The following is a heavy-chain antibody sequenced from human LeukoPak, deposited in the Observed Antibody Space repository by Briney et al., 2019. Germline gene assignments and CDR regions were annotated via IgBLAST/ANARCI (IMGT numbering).Heavy chain of an antibody. Sequence: GGSLRLSCAASGFTFSSYAMSWVRQAPGKGLEWVSAISGSGGSTYYADSVKVRFTISRDNSRDTLYLQMNSLRAEDTAVYYCAKGYYDYVWGSYYFDYWGQGTLVTVSS. CDR1: GFTFSSYA. D-gene: IGHD3-16*01. CDR2: ISGSGGST. J-gene: IGHJ4*02. V-gene: IGHV3-23*01. CDR3: AKGYYDYVWGSYYFDY.